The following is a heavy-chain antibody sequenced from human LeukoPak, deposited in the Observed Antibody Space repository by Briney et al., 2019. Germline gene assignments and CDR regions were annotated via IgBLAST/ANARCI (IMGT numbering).Heavy chain of an antibody. J-gene: IGHJ6*02. Sequence: GGSLRLSCAAFGFTFRRHWMHWVRQAPGKGLVWVSRIKSDGTSTTYADSVKGRFTISRDNAKNTLYLQMNSLRAEDTAVYYCASHRPGYSSSWGYYYYYGMDVWGQGTTVTVSS. D-gene: IGHD6-13*01. CDR2: IKSDGTST. CDR3: ASHRPGYSSSWGYYYYYGMDV. V-gene: IGHV3-74*01. CDR1: GFTFRRHW.